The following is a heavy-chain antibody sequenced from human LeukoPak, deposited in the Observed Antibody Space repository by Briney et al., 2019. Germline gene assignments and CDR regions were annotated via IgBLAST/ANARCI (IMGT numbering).Heavy chain of an antibody. V-gene: IGHV3-7*01. CDR3: VTSWVRQQRDF. Sequence: GGSLRLSCAASGFSFRDYWMSWLRQAPGKGLEWVADIEPDGSGKTYVDSVKGRFTISRDNAQQSLYLQMDTLTAEDTAVYYCVTSWVRQQRDFWGQGALVTVSS. J-gene: IGHJ4*02. CDR1: GFSFRDYW. D-gene: IGHD3-10*01. CDR2: IEPDGSGK.